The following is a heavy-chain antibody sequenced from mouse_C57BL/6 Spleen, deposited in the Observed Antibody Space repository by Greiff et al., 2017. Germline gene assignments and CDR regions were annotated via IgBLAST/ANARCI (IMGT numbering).Heavy chain of an antibody. CDR3: ARDDGSRGYFDV. Sequence: DVMLVESEGGLVQPGSSMKLSCTASGFTFSDYYMAWVRQVPEKGLEWVANINYDGSSTYYLDSLKSRFIISRDNAKNILYLQMSSLKSEDTATYYCARDDGSRGYFDVWGTGTTVTVSS. CDR2: INYDGSST. J-gene: IGHJ1*03. D-gene: IGHD1-1*01. V-gene: IGHV5-16*01. CDR1: GFTFSDYY.